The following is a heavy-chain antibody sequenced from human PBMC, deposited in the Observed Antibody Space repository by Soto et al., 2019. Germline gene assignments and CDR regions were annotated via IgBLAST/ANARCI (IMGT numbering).Heavy chain of an antibody. CDR3: AREALELRPRVDAFDI. J-gene: IGHJ3*02. CDR2: IYYSGST. CDR1: GGSISSGGYY. Sequence: KPSETLSLTCTVSGGSISSGGYYWSWIRQHPGKGLEWIGYIYYSGSTYYNPSLKSRVTISVDTSKNQFSLKLSSVTAADTAVYYCAREALELRPRVDAFDIWGQGTMVTVSS. D-gene: IGHD1-7*01. V-gene: IGHV4-31*03.